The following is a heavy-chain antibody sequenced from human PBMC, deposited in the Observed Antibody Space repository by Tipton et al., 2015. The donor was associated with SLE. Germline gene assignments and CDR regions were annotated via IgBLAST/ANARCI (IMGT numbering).Heavy chain of an antibody. CDR2: VDYIGST. V-gene: IGHV4-59*11. Sequence: GLVKPSETLSLTCNVSGGSITSHYWSWIRQPPGKGLEWIGYVDYIGSTNYNPSLKSRVTISIDTSKNQFSLKLRSVTAADTAVYYCAGDVADSDSTGIPGDFWGQGTLVTVSS. CDR1: GGSITSHY. J-gene: IGHJ4*02. D-gene: IGHD2-8*02. CDR3: AGDVADSDSTGIPGDF.